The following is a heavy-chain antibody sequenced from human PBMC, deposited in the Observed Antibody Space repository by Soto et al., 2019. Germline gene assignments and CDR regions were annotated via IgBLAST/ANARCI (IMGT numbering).Heavy chain of an antibody. D-gene: IGHD5-18*01. Sequence: GGSLRFSCAASGFTFSIYAMNWVRQAPGKGLEWVSAIANSGGRTYYADSVKGRFIISRDNSKNTLYLQMNSLRADDTAVYYCAKDGRSYSQEHFDYWGQGTLVTVSS. CDR3: AKDGRSYSQEHFDY. CDR1: GFTFSIYA. J-gene: IGHJ4*02. V-gene: IGHV3-23*01. CDR2: IANSGGRT.